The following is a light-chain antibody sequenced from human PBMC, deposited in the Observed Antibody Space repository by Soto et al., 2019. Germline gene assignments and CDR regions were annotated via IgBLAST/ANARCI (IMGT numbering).Light chain of an antibody. J-gene: IGKJ1*01. CDR3: QQYNNWPLRT. Sequence: EIVMTQSPATLSVSPGDRPTLSCRASQSVSTKLAWYKKKPGQAPRLLIYDASTRATGTPARFSGSGSGTEFSLTILSLQSEDFAVYYCQQYNNWPLRTFGPGTKVDIK. CDR2: DAS. V-gene: IGKV3-15*01. CDR1: QSVSTK.